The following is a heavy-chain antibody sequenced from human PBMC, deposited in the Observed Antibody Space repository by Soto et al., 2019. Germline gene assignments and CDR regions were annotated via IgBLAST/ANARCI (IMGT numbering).Heavy chain of an antibody. V-gene: IGHV4-30-4*08. Sequence: TLSLTCTVSGSSIGSGDFYWSWIRQSPGKGLEWLGYIYYNELSSSESTHYNSSLKSRVSISVDTSKNQFSLTLRSMTAADTAVYYCARTGPSYYYHNSGSPGDYWGQGTLVTVSS. D-gene: IGHD3-22*01. J-gene: IGHJ4*02. CDR3: ARTGPSYYYHNSGSPGDY. CDR1: GSSIGSGDFY. CDR2: IYYNELSSSEST.